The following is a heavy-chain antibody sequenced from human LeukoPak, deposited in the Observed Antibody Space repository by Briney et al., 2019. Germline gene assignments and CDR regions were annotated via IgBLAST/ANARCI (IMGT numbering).Heavy chain of an antibody. Sequence: SETLSLTCTVSGGSISSYYWSWIRQPPGKGLEWIGYIYYSGSTNYNPSLKSRVTISVDTSKNQFSLKLSSVTAADTAVYYCARGRMYYDSSGYYYSEYNWFDPWGQGTLVTVSS. CDR2: IYYSGST. D-gene: IGHD3-22*01. CDR1: GGSISSYY. J-gene: IGHJ5*02. CDR3: ARGRMYYDSSGYYYSEYNWFDP. V-gene: IGHV4-59*12.